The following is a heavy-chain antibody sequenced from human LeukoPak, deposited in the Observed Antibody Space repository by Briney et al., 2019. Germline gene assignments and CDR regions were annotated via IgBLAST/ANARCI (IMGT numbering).Heavy chain of an antibody. CDR3: ARGTMTTVTYYFDY. CDR2: INHSGST. J-gene: IGHJ4*02. Sequence: SETLSLTCSVSGGPISSYYWSWIRQPPGKGLEWIEEINHSGSTNYNPSLKSRVTISVDTSKNQFSLKLSSVTAADTAVYYCARGTMTTVTYYFDYWGQGTLVAVSS. CDR1: GGPISSYY. D-gene: IGHD4-17*01. V-gene: IGHV4-34*01.